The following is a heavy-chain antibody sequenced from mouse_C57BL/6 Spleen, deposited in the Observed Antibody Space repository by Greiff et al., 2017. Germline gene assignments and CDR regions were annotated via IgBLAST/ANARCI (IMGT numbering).Heavy chain of an antibody. V-gene: IGHV7-3*01. CDR2: IRNKANGYTT. Sequence: VKLVESGGGLVQPGGSLSLSCAASGFTFTDYYMSWVRQPPGKALEWLGFIRNKANGYTTEYSASVKGRFTISRDNSQSILYLQMNALRAEYSATYYCARDPVGLENYAMDYWGQGTSVTVSS. J-gene: IGHJ4*01. D-gene: IGHD3-1*01. CDR1: GFTFTDYY. CDR3: ARDPVGLENYAMDY.